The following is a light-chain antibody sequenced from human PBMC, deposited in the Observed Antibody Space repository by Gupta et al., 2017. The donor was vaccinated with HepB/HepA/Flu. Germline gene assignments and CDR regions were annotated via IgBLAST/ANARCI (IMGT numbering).Light chain of an antibody. CDR2: GAS. V-gene: IGKV3-20*01. CDR3: QQYGSSPLT. CDR1: QSVSSSY. Sequence: EIVLTQSPGTLSLSPGERATLSCRTSQSVSSSYLAWYQKNPGQAPRLLIYGASSRATGIPDRFSGRGSGTDFTLTISRLEPEDFAVYYCQQYGSSPLTFGQGTRLEIK. J-gene: IGKJ5*01.